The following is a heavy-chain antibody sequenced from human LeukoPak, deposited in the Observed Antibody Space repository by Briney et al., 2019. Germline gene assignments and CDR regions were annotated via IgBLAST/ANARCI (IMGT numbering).Heavy chain of an antibody. V-gene: IGHV1-2*02. CDR3: ARDGPAQMVEFDN. CDR1: GYTFSGSGWY. CDR2: IYPNNGAT. J-gene: IGHJ4*02. Sequence: ASVKVSCKASGYTFSGSGWYLYWLRQAPGQGLECLGWIYPNNGATSYAQKFQGRVAMTRDTSVSTAYMKFSRLRPDDTAVYFCARDGPAQMVEFDNWGQGTLVTVSS. D-gene: IGHD3-10*01.